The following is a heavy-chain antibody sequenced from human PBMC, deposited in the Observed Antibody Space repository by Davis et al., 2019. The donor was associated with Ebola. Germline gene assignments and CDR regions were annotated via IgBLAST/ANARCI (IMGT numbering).Heavy chain of an antibody. D-gene: IGHD3-3*01. CDR3: ARHSTYYDFWSGYLTYFDY. Sequence: SETLSLTCTVPGGSISSSSYYWGWIRQPPGKGLEWIGSIYYSGSTYYNPSLKSRVTISVDTSKNQFSLKLSSVTAADTAVYYCARHSTYYDFWSGYLTYFDYWGQGTLVTVSS. CDR2: IYYSGST. J-gene: IGHJ4*02. V-gene: IGHV4-39*01. CDR1: GGSISSSSYY.